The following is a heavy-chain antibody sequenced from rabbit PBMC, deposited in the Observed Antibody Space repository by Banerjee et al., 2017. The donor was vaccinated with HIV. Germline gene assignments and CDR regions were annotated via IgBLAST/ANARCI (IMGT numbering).Heavy chain of an antibody. D-gene: IGHD4-1*01. CDR2: INTSTGNT. Sequence: TCKASGFSFSNKYVMCWVRQAPGKGLEWIACINTSTGNTVYASWAKGRFTISKTSSTTVTLQMTSLTAADTATYFCARVSFGYYTYINLWGPGTLVTVS. J-gene: IGHJ4*01. V-gene: IGHV1S40*01. CDR1: GFSFSNKYV. CDR3: ARVSFGYYTYINL.